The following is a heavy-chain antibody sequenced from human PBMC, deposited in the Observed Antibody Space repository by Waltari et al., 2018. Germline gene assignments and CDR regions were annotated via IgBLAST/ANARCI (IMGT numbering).Heavy chain of an antibody. CDR3: ARDWQQQLVKGRVNWFDP. J-gene: IGHJ5*02. V-gene: IGHV4-4*07. D-gene: IGHD6-13*01. Sequence: QVQLQESGPGLVKPSETLSLTCTVSGGSISSYYWSWIRQPAGKGLEWIGRIYTSGSTNYNPSLKSRVTMSVDTSKNQFSLKLSSVTAADTAVYYCARDWQQQLVKGRVNWFDPWGQGTLVTVSS. CDR2: IYTSGST. CDR1: GGSISSYY.